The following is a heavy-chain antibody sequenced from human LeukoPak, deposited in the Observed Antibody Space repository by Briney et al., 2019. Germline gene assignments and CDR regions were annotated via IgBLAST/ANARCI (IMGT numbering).Heavy chain of an antibody. D-gene: IGHD5-24*01. CDR3: AKSGYNRFDY. V-gene: IGHV3-23*01. J-gene: IGHJ4*02. Sequence: GGSLRLSCAAARFTFSSYSMNWVRQAPGKGLEWVSGISGSGGGSSTYYADSVKGRFTISRDNSKNTLYVRMNSLRAEDTAVYYCAKSGYNRFDYWGQGTLVTVSS. CDR1: RFTFSSYS. CDR2: ISGSGGGSST.